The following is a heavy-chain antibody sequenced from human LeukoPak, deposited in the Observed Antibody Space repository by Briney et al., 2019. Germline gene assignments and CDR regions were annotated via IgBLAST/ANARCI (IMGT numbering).Heavy chain of an antibody. CDR1: GGSISSYY. Sequence: SETLSLTCTVSGGSISSYYWSWTRQPPGQGLEWIGYIYYSGSTNYNPSLKSRVTISADTSKNQLSLKLSSVTAADTAVYYCARVVGVATRAFDYWGQGTLVTVSS. CDR3: ARVVGVATRAFDY. CDR2: IYYSGST. J-gene: IGHJ4*02. V-gene: IGHV4-59*01. D-gene: IGHD5-12*01.